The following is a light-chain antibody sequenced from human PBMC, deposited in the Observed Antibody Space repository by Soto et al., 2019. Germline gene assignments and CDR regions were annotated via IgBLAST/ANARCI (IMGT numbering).Light chain of an antibody. V-gene: IGKV3-20*01. CDR3: QQYGSSPPMYT. CDR1: QSVSSSF. J-gene: IGKJ2*01. CDR2: GAS. Sequence: EIVLTQSPGTLSLSPGERATLSCRASQSVSSSFLAWYQQKPGQAPRLLIYGASSRATGIPDRFSGSGSGTDFTLTISRLEPEDLAVYYCQQYGSSPPMYTFGQVTKLEIK.